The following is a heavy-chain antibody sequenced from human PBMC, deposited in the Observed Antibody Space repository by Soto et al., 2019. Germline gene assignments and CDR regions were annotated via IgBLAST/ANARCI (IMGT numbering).Heavy chain of an antibody. CDR2: ISAGNGNT. CDR3: AKVSMHPHTAIFLLDS. V-gene: IGHV1-3*01. J-gene: IGHJ4*02. CDR1: GYTFASYT. Sequence: ASVKVSCKASGYTFASYTLHWVRQAPGQRFEWLGWISAGNGNTKSSQKFQDRVTFDRSTSASTVSMELNRLRSEDTAIYYCAKVSMHPHTAIFLLDSWGQGSLVTVSS. D-gene: IGHD3-3*01.